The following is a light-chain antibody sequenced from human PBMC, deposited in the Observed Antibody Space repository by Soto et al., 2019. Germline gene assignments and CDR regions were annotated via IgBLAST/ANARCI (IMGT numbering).Light chain of an antibody. J-gene: IGLJ2*01. CDR2: DVS. CDR1: SSDVGGYKY. CDR3: SSYTSSETLV. V-gene: IGLV2-14*01. Sequence: QSALTQPASVSGSPGQSITISCTGTSSDVGGYKYVSWYQEHPGKAPNLILYDVSNRPSGVSNRFSGSKSGNTASLTISGLQAEDEADYYCSSYTSSETLVFGGGTKVTVL.